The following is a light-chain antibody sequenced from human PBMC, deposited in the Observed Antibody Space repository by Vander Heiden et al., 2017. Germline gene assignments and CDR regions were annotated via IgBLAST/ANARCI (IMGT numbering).Light chain of an antibody. CDR1: QSISSY. J-gene: IGKJ2*01. CDR2: AAS. CDR3: QQNVSNHAYT. V-gene: IGKV1-39*01. Sequence: DIQMTQSPSSLSASVGDRVTITCRASQSISSYLNWYQQKPGKAPKLLIYAASSLQSGVPSRFSGSGYGTDFTLTISSRQPEDFASYYCQQNVSNHAYTFGQGTKVXIK.